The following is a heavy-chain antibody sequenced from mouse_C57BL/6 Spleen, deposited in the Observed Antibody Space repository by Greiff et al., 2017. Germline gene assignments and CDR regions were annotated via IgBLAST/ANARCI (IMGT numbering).Heavy chain of an antibody. Sequence: QVHVKQSGAELVRPGTSVKMSCKASGYTFTNYWIGWAKQRPGHGLEWIGDIYPGGGYTNYNEKFKGKATLTADKSSSTAYMQFSSLTSEDSAIYYCATRDSSGYMFAYWGQGTLVTVSA. D-gene: IGHD3-2*02. V-gene: IGHV1-63*01. CDR2: IYPGGGYT. J-gene: IGHJ3*01. CDR1: GYTFTNYW. CDR3: ATRDSSGYMFAY.